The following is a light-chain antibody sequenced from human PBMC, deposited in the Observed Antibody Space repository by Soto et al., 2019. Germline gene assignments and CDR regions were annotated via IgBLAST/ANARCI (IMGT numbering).Light chain of an antibody. CDR2: NAS. CDR1: QTISSW. J-gene: IGKJ1*01. CDR3: QHYNGSSES. V-gene: IGKV1-5*03. Sequence: DIQMTKSPFTVSVSKGDRVTXTCRASQTISSWLAWYQQKPGKAPKLLIYNASTLKSGVPSRFSGSGSGTEFTLTISSLQADDFAPYYCQHYNGSSESFGQVTKVDI.